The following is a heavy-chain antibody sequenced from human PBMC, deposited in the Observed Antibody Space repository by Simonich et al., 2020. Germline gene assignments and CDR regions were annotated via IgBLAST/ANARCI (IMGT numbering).Heavy chain of an antibody. J-gene: IGHJ3*02. CDR1: GFTFSSYE. V-gene: IGHV3-48*03. CDR2: IRSSGSTK. Sequence: EVQLVESGGGLVKPGGSLRLSCAASGFTFSSYEMNWVRQAPGKGLEWGSYIRSSGSTKNDADSVKGRLTSSRDNAKNSLYLQMTSLRAKDTAVYYCAREKWLRFAFDIWGQGTMVTVSS. CDR3: AREKWLRFAFDI. D-gene: IGHD5-12*01.